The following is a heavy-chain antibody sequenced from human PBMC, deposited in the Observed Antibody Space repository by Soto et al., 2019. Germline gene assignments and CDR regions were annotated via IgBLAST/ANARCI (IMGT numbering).Heavy chain of an antibody. CDR1: GFTFSSYA. V-gene: IGHV3-30-3*01. D-gene: IGHD5-18*01. CDR2: ISYDGSNT. CDR3: AREELWLPLDY. J-gene: IGHJ4*02. Sequence: QVQLVESGGGVVQPGMSLRLSCAASGFTFSSYAMHWVRQALCKGLEWVAVISYDGSNTYYADSVKGRFTISRDNSTNTLYLQMNRLSAEDTAVYYCAREELWLPLDYWGQGTLVTVSS.